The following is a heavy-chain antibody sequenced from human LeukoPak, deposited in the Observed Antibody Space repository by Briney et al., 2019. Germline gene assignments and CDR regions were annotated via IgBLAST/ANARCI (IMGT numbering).Heavy chain of an antibody. CDR1: GGSFSGYY. J-gene: IGHJ5*02. CDR2: INHSGST. V-gene: IGHV4-34*01. CDR3: ARHAPRGLHYGSGSFNWFDP. Sequence: SETLSLTCAVYGGSFSGYYWSWIRQPPGKGLECIGEINHSGSTNYNPSLKSRVTISVDTSKNQFSLKLSSVTAADTAVHYCARHAPRGLHYGSGSFNWFDPWGQGTLVTVSS. D-gene: IGHD3-10*01.